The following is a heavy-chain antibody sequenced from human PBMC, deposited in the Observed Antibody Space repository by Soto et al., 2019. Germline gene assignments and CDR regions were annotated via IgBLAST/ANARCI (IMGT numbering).Heavy chain of an antibody. Sequence: QVQLVESGGGVVQPGRSLRLSCAASGFTFSSYGMHWVRQAPGTGLEWVAVIWYDGSNKYYADSVKGRFTISRDNSKNTLYLKMNSLRAEDTAVYYCARDYDSSGYPRYYFDYWGQGTLVTVSS. V-gene: IGHV3-33*01. D-gene: IGHD3-22*01. CDR3: ARDYDSSGYPRYYFDY. CDR2: IWYDGSNK. J-gene: IGHJ4*02. CDR1: GFTFSSYG.